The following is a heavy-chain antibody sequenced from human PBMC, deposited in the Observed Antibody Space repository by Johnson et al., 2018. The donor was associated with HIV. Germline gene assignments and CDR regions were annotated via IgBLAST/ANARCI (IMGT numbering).Heavy chain of an antibody. CDR2: IRFNGSHK. D-gene: IGHD3-3*01. CDR1: GFTFSTYG. J-gene: IGHJ3*02. CDR3: ASRQYFSSFDI. Sequence: QVQLVESGGGVVQPGRSLRLSCAASGFTFSTYGMHWVRQAPGKGLEWVAVIRFNGSHKYYADSVKGRFTISRDNSKNTLYLQMNSLRAEDTAVYYCASRQYFSSFDIWGQGTMVTVSS. V-gene: IGHV3-33*08.